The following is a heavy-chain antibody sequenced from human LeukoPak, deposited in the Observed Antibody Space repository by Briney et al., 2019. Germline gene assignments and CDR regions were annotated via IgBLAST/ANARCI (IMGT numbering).Heavy chain of an antibody. CDR3: ARSSGSSGYYDYFDY. Sequence: GESLKISCKGVGYSFTSYWIGWVRQMPGKGLEWMAIIYPGDSDTRYSPSFQGQVTISADKSISTAYLQWSSLKASDTAMYYCARSSGSSGYYDYFDYWGQGTLVTVSS. D-gene: IGHD3-22*01. CDR1: GYSFTSYW. J-gene: IGHJ4*02. V-gene: IGHV5-51*01. CDR2: IYPGDSDT.